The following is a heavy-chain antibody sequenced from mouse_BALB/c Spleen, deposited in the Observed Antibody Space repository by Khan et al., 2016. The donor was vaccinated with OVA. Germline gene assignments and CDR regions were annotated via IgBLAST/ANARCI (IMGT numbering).Heavy chain of an antibody. CDR2: INTYTGEP. D-gene: IGHD2-10*01. CDR1: GYTFRNYG. CDR3: ARPPYFSYTLDH. Sequence: QIQLVQSGPELKKPGETVKISCKASGYTFRNYGMNWVKQSPGKALKWMGWINTYTGEPTSADDFKGRFAFSLETSASIAYLQITNLKNDDTATYFCARPPYFSYTLDHWGQGTSVTVSS. J-gene: IGHJ4*01. V-gene: IGHV9-3-1*01.